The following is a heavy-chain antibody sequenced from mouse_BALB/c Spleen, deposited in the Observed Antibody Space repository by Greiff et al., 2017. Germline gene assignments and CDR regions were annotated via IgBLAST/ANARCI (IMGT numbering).Heavy chain of an antibody. CDR1: GYTFTSYV. D-gene: IGHD2-4*01. CDR3: ARSMITTYVDY. V-gene: IGHV1-14*01. Sequence: VQLKQSGPELVKPGASVKMSCKASGYTFTSYVMHWVKQKPGQGLEWIGYINPYNDGTKYNEKFKGKATLTSDKSSSTAYMELSSLTSEDSAVYYCARSMITTYVDYWGQGTSVTVSS. J-gene: IGHJ4*01. CDR2: INPYNDGT.